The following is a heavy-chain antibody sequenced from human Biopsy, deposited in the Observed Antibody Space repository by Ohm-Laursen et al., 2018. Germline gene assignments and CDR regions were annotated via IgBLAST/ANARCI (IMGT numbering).Heavy chain of an antibody. Sequence: SETLSLTCTVSGGSISSGGYYWSWIRQPPGKGLEWIGHIYYSVMTNYNPSLQSRVSISVDTSRNQVSLTLSSVTAADTAVYYCARDSGILNYGNFKYYHYYGMDVWGQGTKVTVSS. D-gene: IGHD4-11*01. CDR1: GGSISSGGYY. V-gene: IGHV4-61*08. CDR2: IYYSVMT. CDR3: ARDSGILNYGNFKYYHYYGMDV. J-gene: IGHJ6*02.